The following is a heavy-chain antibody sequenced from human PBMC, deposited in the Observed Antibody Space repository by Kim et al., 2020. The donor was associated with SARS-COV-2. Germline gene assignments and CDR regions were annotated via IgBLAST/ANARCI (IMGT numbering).Heavy chain of an antibody. D-gene: IGHD5-12*01. Sequence: DYAAPVKGRFTISRDDSTNTRYLQMNSLKTEDTAVYYCTTVGDGYNYAYYWGQGTLVTVSS. J-gene: IGHJ4*02. V-gene: IGHV3-15*01. CDR3: TTVGDGYNYAYY.